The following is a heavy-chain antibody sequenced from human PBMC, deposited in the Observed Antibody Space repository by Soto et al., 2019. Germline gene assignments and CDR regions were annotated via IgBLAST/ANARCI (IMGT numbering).Heavy chain of an antibody. D-gene: IGHD2-2*01. J-gene: IGHJ4*02. Sequence: QVQLVQSGAEVKKPGASVKVSCKASGYTFTSYDINWVRQATGQGLEWMGWMNPNSGNTGYAQKFQGRVTMTRNTSIRTADMALSSLRSADTAVYYCARRRSAGYHLLSRYSFDYWGQGTLVTVS. CDR1: GYTFTSYD. CDR3: ARRRSAGYHLLSRYSFDY. CDR2: MNPNSGNT. V-gene: IGHV1-8*01.